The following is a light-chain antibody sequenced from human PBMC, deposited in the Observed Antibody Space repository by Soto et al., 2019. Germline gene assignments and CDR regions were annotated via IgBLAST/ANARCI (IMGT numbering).Light chain of an antibody. J-gene: IGLJ3*02. CDR2: EVS. V-gene: IGLV2-14*01. CDR1: SSDVGGYNY. CDR3: SSFTSINTWV. Sequence: QSALTQPASVSGSPGQSITISCTGTSSDVGGYNYVSWYQQHPGKAPKLMIYEVSNRPSGVSNRFFGSKSGNMASLTISGLQTEDEADYYCSSFTSINTWVFGGGTKLTVL.